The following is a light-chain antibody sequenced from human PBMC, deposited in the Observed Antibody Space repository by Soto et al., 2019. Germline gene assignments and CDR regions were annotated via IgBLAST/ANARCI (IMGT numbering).Light chain of an antibody. CDR1: QGISSY. CDR3: QQYYSYPT. Sequence: AIRMTQSPSSLSASTGDRVTITCRASQGISSYLAWYQQKPGKAPKLLIYAASTLQSGVPSRFSGSGSGTDFTLTISCLQSEDFATYYCQQYYSYPTFGQGTKVVIK. V-gene: IGKV1-8*01. CDR2: AAS. J-gene: IGKJ1*01.